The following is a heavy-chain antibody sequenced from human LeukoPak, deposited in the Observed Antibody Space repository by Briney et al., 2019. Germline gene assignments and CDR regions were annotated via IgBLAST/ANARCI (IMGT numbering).Heavy chain of an antibody. V-gene: IGHV3-23*01. CDR3: AKGSDYFSYMDV. J-gene: IGHJ6*03. Sequence: GGSLRLSCAASGFTFSSYAMSWVRQAPGKGLEWVSAISGSGGSTYYADSVKGRFTISRDNSKNTLYLQINSLRAEDTAVYYCAKGSDYFSYMDVWGKGTTVTVSS. CDR2: ISGSGGST. CDR1: GFTFSSYA.